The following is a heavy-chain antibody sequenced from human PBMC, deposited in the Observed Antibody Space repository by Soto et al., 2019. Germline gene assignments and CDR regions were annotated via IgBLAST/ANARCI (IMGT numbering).Heavy chain of an antibody. CDR1: EFTFSSYG. CDR2: IWYNGSNK. J-gene: IGHJ6*02. CDR3: ARDGPDYYGMDV. Sequence: GGSLSLSCAASEFTFSSYGMHWVRQAPGKGLEWVAVIWYNGSNKYYADSVKGRFTISRDNSKNTLYLQMNSLRAEDTAVYYCARDGPDYYGMDVWGQGTTVTVSS. V-gene: IGHV3-33*01.